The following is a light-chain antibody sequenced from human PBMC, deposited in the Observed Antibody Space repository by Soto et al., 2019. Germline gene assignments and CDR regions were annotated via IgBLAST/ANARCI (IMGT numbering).Light chain of an antibody. CDR3: QMWDSSSDHPNV. CDR2: YDS. V-gene: IGLV3-21*04. J-gene: IGLJ1*01. Sequence: SYELTQPPSVSVAPGKTARITCGGNNIGSKSVHWYQQKPGQAPVLVIYYDSDRPSGIPERFSGSNSGNTATLTISRVEAGDEADYYSQMWDSSSDHPNVFGTGTKLTVL. CDR1: NIGSKS.